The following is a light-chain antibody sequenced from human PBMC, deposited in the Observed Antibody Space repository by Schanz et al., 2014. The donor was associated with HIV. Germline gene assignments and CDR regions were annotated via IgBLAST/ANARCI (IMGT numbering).Light chain of an antibody. CDR3: SSYAGTTTFVV. CDR1: SSDIGAYNY. Sequence: QSALIQPASVSGSPGQSITISCTGTSSDIGAYNYASWYQHHPGKAPKLMIYDVSNRPSGVSNRFSGSKSGNTASLTISGLQAEDEADYYCSSYAGTTTFVVFGGGTKLTVL. CDR2: DVS. J-gene: IGLJ2*01. V-gene: IGLV2-14*03.